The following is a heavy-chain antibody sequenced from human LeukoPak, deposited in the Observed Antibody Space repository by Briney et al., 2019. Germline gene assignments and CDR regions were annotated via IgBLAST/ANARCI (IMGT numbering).Heavy chain of an antibody. CDR2: IYYSGST. CDR1: GVSISSSSYY. Sequence: SSETLSLTCTVSGVSISSSSYYWGWIRQPPGKGLEWIGNIYYSGSTYYNPSLKSRVTISVDTSKNQFSLKLSSVTAADTAVYYCAREGTAGTNLNWFDPWGQGTLVTVSS. D-gene: IGHD1-1*01. CDR3: AREGTAGTNLNWFDP. J-gene: IGHJ5*02. V-gene: IGHV4-39*07.